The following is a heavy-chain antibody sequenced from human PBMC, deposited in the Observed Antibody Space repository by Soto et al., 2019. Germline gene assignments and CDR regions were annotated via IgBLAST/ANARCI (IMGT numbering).Heavy chain of an antibody. Sequence: QVQLQQWGAGLLKPSETLSLTCAVYGGSFSGYYWSWIRQPPGKGLEWIGEINHRGSTNYNPSLKSRVNSSIDTSKNQFSLKLSSVTAADTAVYYCARGWGRIFDYWGQGTLVTVSS. CDR2: INHRGST. D-gene: IGHD7-27*01. V-gene: IGHV4-34*01. CDR3: ARGWGRIFDY. J-gene: IGHJ4*02. CDR1: GGSFSGYY.